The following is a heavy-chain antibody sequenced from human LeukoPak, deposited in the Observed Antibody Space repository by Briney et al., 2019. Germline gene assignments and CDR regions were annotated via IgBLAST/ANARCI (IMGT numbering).Heavy chain of an antibody. Sequence: PSQTLSLTCTVSGGSINTGGYFWNWIRQHPGKGLEWIGYIYNSGSTYYNPSLKSRVTISVDTSKNQFSLKLSSVTAADTAVYYCARDALKRSGYYPHYFDYWGQGILVTVSS. CDR2: IYNSGST. J-gene: IGHJ4*02. CDR3: ARDALKRSGYYPHYFDY. D-gene: IGHD3-22*01. V-gene: IGHV4-31*03. CDR1: GGSINTGGYF.